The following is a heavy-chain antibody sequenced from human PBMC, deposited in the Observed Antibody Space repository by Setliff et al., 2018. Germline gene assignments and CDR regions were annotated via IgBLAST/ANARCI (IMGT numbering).Heavy chain of an antibody. D-gene: IGHD6-6*01. CDR1: GGSFSNYY. V-gene: IGHV4-34*01. CDR3: ARGRNVAARLPDS. CDR2: INHSGNT. J-gene: IGHJ4*02. Sequence: SETLSLTCVVYGGSFSNYYWSWIRQPPGKGLEWIGEINHSGNTNYNPSLKSRVTISVGKSTNQFSLKLNSVTAADTAVYYCARGRNVAARLPDSWGRGTRVTVSS.